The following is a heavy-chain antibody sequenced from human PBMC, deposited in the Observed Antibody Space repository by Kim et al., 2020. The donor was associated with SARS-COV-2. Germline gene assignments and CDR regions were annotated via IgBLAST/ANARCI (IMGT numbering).Heavy chain of an antibody. Sequence: VSVKGRFTISRDNAKNSVYLKMNSLRDEDTAVYYCAREGCASFGGWYIGYWGQGTLVTVSS. CDR3: AREGCASFGGWYIGY. D-gene: IGHD6-19*01. V-gene: IGHV3-48*02. J-gene: IGHJ4*02.